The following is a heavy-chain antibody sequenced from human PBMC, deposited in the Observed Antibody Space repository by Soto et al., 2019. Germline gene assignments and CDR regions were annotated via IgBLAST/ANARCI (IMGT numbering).Heavy chain of an antibody. CDR3: ARGGLEPFDY. CDR1: GFNLGSYW. Sequence: GGSLRLSCAASGFNLGSYWMHWVRQAPGKGLVWVSRINDYGTTINYAESVEGRFTISRDDAKSEVYLQMNNLRAEDTAVYYCARGGLEPFDYWGQGALVTVTS. CDR2: INDYGTTI. V-gene: IGHV3-74*01. J-gene: IGHJ4*02. D-gene: IGHD1-1*01.